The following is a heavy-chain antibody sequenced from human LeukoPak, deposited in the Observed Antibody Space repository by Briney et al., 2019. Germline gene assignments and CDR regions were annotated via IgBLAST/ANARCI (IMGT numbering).Heavy chain of an antibody. D-gene: IGHD2-2*01. V-gene: IGHV5-51*01. CDR1: GYSFSTYW. CDR2: LYPGDSDT. J-gene: IGHJ4*02. CDR3: ARGRGYCSSSSCYDFDY. Sequence: HGESLKISCKGSGYSFSTYWIGWVRQMPGKGLEWMGILYPGDSDTSYSPSFQGQVTISADKSITTAYLQWSSLKASDTAMYFCARGRGYCSSSSCYDFDYWGQGTLVTVSS.